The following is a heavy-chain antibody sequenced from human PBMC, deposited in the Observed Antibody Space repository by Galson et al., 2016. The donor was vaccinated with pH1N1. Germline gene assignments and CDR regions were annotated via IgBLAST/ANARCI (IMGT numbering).Heavy chain of an antibody. CDR2: ISSSSSTI. D-gene: IGHD1-14*01. CDR3: ARVNHYYYYGMDV. J-gene: IGHJ6*02. V-gene: IGHV3-48*01. CDR1: GFTFSSYS. Sequence: SLRLSCAASGFTFSSYSMNWVRPAPGKGLEWVSYISSSSSTIYYADSVKGRFTISRDNAKNSLYLQMNSLRAEDTAVYYCARVNHYYYYGMDVWGQGTTVTVSS.